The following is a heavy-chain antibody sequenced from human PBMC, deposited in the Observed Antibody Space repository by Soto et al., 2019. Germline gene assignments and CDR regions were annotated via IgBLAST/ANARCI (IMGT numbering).Heavy chain of an antibody. CDR3: ARHTTVVTRGYFDY. Sequence: KPSETLSLTCTVSGGSISSSSYYWGWIRQPPGKGLEWIGSIYYSGSTYYNPSLKSRVTISVDTSKNQFSLKLSSVTAADTAVYYCARHTTVVTRGYFDYWGQGTLVTVSS. D-gene: IGHD2-21*02. J-gene: IGHJ4*02. CDR2: IYYSGST. CDR1: GGSISSSSYY. V-gene: IGHV4-39*01.